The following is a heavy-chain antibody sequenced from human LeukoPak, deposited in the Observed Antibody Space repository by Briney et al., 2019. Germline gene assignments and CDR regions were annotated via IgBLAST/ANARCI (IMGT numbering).Heavy chain of an antibody. J-gene: IGHJ3*02. CDR2: INHSGST. Sequence: SETLSLTCAVYGGSFSGYYWSWIRQPPGKGPEWIGEINHSGSTNYNPSLKSRVTISVDTSKNQFSLKLSSVTAADTAVYYCARPLVGATNSFDIWGQGTMVTVSS. D-gene: IGHD1-26*01. CDR3: ARPLVGATNSFDI. V-gene: IGHV4-34*01. CDR1: GGSFSGYY.